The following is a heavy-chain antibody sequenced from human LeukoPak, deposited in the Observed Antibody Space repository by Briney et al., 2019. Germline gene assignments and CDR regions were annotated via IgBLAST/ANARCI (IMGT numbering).Heavy chain of an antibody. CDR2: ISGSGATT. V-gene: IGHV3-23*01. Sequence: PGGSLRLSCAASGFTFSSYVMSWVRQAPGKGLEWVSGISGSGATTYFADSVRGRFTVSRDNSKNTLYLQMGSLRDEDTAVYYCAKDRVFSGSAPYAFDVWGQGTMVTVSS. CDR3: AKDRVFSGSAPYAFDV. CDR1: GFTFSSYV. D-gene: IGHD3-10*01. J-gene: IGHJ3*01.